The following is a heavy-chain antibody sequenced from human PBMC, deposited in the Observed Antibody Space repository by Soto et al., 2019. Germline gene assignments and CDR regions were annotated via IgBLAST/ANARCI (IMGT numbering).Heavy chain of an antibody. CDR1: GFTFSKSA. CDR2: ISGSGGST. Sequence: GGSLRLSCAASGFTFSKSAMSWVRQAPGKGLEWVSAISGSGGSTYYADSVKGRFSISRDNSKNTLYLQMNSLRAEDTAVYYCAKDRAQNLVFDFWAQGTLVTVSS. D-gene: IGHD1-7*01. J-gene: IGHJ4*02. V-gene: IGHV3-23*01. CDR3: AKDRAQNLVFDF.